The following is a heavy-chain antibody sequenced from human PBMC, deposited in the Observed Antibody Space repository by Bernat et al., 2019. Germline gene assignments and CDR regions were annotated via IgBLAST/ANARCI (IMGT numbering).Heavy chain of an antibody. Sequence: EVQLLESGGGLVQPGGSLRLSCAASGFTFSSYAMSWVRQAPGKGLEWVSSISVRGGSPQNADSVKGRFTISRVNSENTLYLQMSSLRAEDTAVYYCAEGGTNILLWFGEFWGQGTLVTVSS. CDR3: AEGGTNILLWFGEF. CDR1: GFTFSSYA. D-gene: IGHD3-10*01. CDR2: ISVRGGSP. V-gene: IGHV3-23*01. J-gene: IGHJ4*02.